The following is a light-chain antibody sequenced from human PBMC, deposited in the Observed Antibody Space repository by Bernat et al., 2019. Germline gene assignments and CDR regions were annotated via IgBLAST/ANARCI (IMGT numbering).Light chain of an antibody. V-gene: IGLV2-23*02. CDR1: SSDVGGYNL. J-gene: IGLJ1*01. Sequence: QSTLTQPASVSGSPGQSITISCSGASSDVGGYNLVSWYQQHPGKAPKLVIYEVTKRPAGVSDRFSGSKSGSTASLTISGLQAEDESHYYCCSYASRDTYVFGSGTRVTVL. CDR3: CSYASRDTYV. CDR2: EVT.